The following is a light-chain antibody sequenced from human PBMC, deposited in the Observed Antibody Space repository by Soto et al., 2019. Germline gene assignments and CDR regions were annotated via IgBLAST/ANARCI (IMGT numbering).Light chain of an antibody. V-gene: IGKV3-15*01. J-gene: IGKJ2*01. Sequence: VMTQSPATLSVSPGERATLSCMASQTIKSNLAWYQQKSGQPPRLLIYGASIRATGIPVRFSGSGSGTEFTLTISSLQSEDSALYYCQQYNNWPLFTFGQGTKLEIK. CDR2: GAS. CDR1: QTIKSN. CDR3: QQYNNWPLFT.